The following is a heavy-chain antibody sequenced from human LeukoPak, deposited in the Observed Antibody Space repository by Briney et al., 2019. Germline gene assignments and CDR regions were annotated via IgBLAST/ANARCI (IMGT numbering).Heavy chain of an antibody. CDR3: AKDLFSGAWYWRGFDY. D-gene: IGHD6-19*01. Sequence: GGSLRLSCAASVFTFSSYVMSWVRQAPGKGLEWDSAISPNGDATYYADSAKGRFTISRDNSKNTLYLQMNSLRADDAAVYSCAKDLFSGAWYWRGFDYWGQGTLVTVSS. V-gene: IGHV3-23*01. CDR2: ISPNGDAT. J-gene: IGHJ4*02. CDR1: VFTFSSYV.